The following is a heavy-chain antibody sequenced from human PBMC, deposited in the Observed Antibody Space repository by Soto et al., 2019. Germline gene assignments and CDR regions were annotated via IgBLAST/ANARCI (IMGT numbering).Heavy chain of an antibody. CDR2: ISHTGST. CDR3: ARHYYAEYYFDY. Sequence: PSETLSLTCAVYGGSFSVYYWSWIRQPPGGGLEWIGDISHTGSTNKNPSLRSRVTISVDTSKNQFSLKVSSVTAADTAVYHCARHYYAEYYFDYWGQGTLVTVSS. CDR1: GGSFSVYY. J-gene: IGHJ4*02. D-gene: IGHD3-10*01. V-gene: IGHV4-34*01.